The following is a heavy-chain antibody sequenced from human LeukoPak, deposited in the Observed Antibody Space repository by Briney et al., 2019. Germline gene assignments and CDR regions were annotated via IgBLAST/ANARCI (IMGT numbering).Heavy chain of an antibody. D-gene: IGHD5-12*01. V-gene: IGHV3-48*01. Sequence: GGSLRLSCAASGFTFSSYSMNWVRQAPGKGLEWVSYISSSSSTIYYADSVKGRFTISRDNAKNSLYLQMNSPRAEDTAVYYCARSGYDHYYYYYYMDVWGKGTTDTVSS. CDR2: ISSSSSTI. J-gene: IGHJ6*03. CDR1: GFTFSSYS. CDR3: ARSGYDHYYYYYYMDV.